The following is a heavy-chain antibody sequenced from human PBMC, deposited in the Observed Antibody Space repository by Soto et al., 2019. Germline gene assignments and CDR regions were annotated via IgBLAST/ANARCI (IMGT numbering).Heavy chain of an antibody. CDR3: ARKIRGGWYAA. Sequence: QVQLQQWGAALLKPSETLSLTCAGFGGSFSGYYWSWIRQPPGKGLEWIGEINHSGSTNYNPSLKSRVTISVDTSKNQFSLKLSSVTAADTAVYYCARKIRGGWYAAWGQGTLVTVSS. CDR2: INHSGST. CDR1: GGSFSGYY. D-gene: IGHD6-19*01. V-gene: IGHV4-34*01. J-gene: IGHJ4*02.